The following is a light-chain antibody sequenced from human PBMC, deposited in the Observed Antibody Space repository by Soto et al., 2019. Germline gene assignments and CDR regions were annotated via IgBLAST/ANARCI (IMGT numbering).Light chain of an antibody. CDR3: SSYAGSNHTYV. Sequence: QSALTQPPSASGSPGQSVTISCTGTSSDVGGYNYVSWYQQHPGKAPKLMIYEVSNRPSGVPDRFSGSKSGNTASLTVSGLQDEDEADYYCSSYAGSNHTYVFGGGTKLTVL. CDR1: SSDVGGYNY. J-gene: IGLJ3*02. CDR2: EVS. V-gene: IGLV2-8*01.